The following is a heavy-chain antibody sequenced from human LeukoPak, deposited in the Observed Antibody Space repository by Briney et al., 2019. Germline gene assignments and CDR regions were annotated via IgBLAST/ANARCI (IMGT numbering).Heavy chain of an antibody. CDR2: IYYIGST. CDR3: ARQFSTGSRYYFDY. D-gene: IGHD3-22*01. Sequence: SETLSLTCTASGGSVSSHYWSWIRQPPGKGLEWIGYIYYIGSTNYNPSLKSRVTMSVDTSKNQFSLNLTSVTAADTAVYYCARQFSTGSRYYFDYWGPGTLVTVSS. J-gene: IGHJ4*02. CDR1: GGSVSSHY. V-gene: IGHV4-59*08.